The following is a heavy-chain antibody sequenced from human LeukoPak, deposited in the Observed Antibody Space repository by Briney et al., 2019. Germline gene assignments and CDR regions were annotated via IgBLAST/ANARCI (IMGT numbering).Heavy chain of an antibody. D-gene: IGHD5-18*01. V-gene: IGHV3-30*04. J-gene: IGHJ4*02. CDR2: ISYDGSNK. CDR1: GFTFSSYA. CDR3: ARETAMGALGY. Sequence: GGSLRLSCAASGFTFSSYAMHWVRQAPGKGLEWVAVISYDGSNKYYADSVKGRFTISRDNSKNTLCLQMNSLRAEDTAVYYCARETAMGALGYWGQGTLVTVSS.